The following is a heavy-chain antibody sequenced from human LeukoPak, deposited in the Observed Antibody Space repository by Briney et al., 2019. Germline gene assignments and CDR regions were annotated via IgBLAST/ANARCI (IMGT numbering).Heavy chain of an antibody. J-gene: IGHJ5*02. D-gene: IGHD6-13*01. Sequence: SETLSLTCTVSGGSISSSSYYWGWIRQPPGKGLEWIGSIYYSGSTYYNPSLKSRVTISVDTSKNQFSLMLSPVTAADTAVYYRARRPAAPDTGWFDPWGQGTLVTVSS. CDR3: ARRPAAPDTGWFDP. V-gene: IGHV4-39*01. CDR2: IYYSGST. CDR1: GGSISSSSYY.